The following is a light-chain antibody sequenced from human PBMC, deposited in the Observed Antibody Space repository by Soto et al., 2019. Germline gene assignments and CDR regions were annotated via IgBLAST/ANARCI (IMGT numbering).Light chain of an antibody. J-gene: IGKJ1*01. CDR2: DAS. Sequence: DIQMTQAPSTLSTSVGDRVSITCRASQSLSRWLAWYQQKPGKAPKLLIYDASSLESGVTSRFSGSGSGTELTLTISILQPDDFATYCCQQYNSYSTFGQGTKVEIK. V-gene: IGKV1-5*01. CDR3: QQYNSYST. CDR1: QSLSRW.